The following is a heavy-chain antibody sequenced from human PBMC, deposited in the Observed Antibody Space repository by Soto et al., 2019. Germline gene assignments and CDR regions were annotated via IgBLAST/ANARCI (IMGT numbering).Heavy chain of an antibody. V-gene: IGHV3-23*01. CDR1: GFTFSSYA. CDR2: SSGSGGST. D-gene: IGHD3-22*01. Sequence: EVQLLESGGGLVQPGGSLRLSCAASGFTFSSYAMSWVRQAPGKGLEWVSASSGSGGSTYYADSVKGLFTISRDNSKNTLYLQRNSLRAEDTAVYYCAKLHRGYDSSGYDYWGHGTLVTVSS. J-gene: IGHJ4*01. CDR3: AKLHRGYDSSGYDY.